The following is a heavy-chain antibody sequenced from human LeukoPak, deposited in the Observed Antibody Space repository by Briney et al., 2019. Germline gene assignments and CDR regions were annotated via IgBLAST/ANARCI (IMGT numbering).Heavy chain of an antibody. CDR3: ARARITMVRGVITPDY. V-gene: IGHV1-2*06. D-gene: IGHD3-10*01. CDR1: GYTFTGYY. Sequence: ASVKVSCKASGYTFTGYYMHWVRQAPGQGLEWMGRINPNSGATNYAQKFQGRVTMTRDTSISTAYMELSRLRSDDTAVYYCARARITMVRGVITPDYWGQGTLVTVSS. CDR2: INPNSGAT. J-gene: IGHJ4*02.